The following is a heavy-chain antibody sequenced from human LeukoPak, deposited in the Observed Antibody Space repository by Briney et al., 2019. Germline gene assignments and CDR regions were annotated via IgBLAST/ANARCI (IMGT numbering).Heavy chain of an antibody. Sequence: ASVQVSCKTSGYSFTDYGITWVRQAPGQGLEWMGWISARNGNTNFSQRLQGRVTMTTGTSTSTAYMELRGLTSDDTAVYYCARDHALWSNCFDYWGQGTLVTVSS. D-gene: IGHD2-21*01. CDR1: GYSFTDYG. V-gene: IGHV1-18*01. CDR2: ISARNGNT. J-gene: IGHJ4*02. CDR3: ARDHALWSNCFDY.